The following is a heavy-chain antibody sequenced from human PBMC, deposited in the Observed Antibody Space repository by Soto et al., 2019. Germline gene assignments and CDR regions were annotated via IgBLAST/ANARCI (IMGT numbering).Heavy chain of an antibody. CDR1: GGSFTSYI. Sequence: QVQLVQSGAEVKEPGSSVKVSCKASGGSFTSYILTWVRQAPGQGLEWMGRIIPVLGVEYYAQKFQDRVTITADKSTNTAYMELSSLRSEDTAVYYCAKSLNPGSATHSYFGIDVWGLGTAVPVSS. D-gene: IGHD2-21*01. CDR3: AKSLNPGSATHSYFGIDV. J-gene: IGHJ6*02. V-gene: IGHV1-69*02. CDR2: IIPVLGVE.